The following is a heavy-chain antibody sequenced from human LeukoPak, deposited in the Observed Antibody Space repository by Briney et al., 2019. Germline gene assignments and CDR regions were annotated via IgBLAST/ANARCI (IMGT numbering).Heavy chain of an antibody. V-gene: IGHV4-59*01. CDR2: IYYSGST. J-gene: IGHJ4*02. CDR1: GGSISGYY. CDR3: GRGHFNWNHGRGVDY. D-gene: IGHD1-14*01. Sequence: PSETLSLTCTVSGGSISGYYWSWIRQPPGKGLEWIGYIYYSGSTNYNPSLKSRVTISVDTSKNQFSLKLSSVTAADTAVYYCGRGHFNWNHGRGVDYWGQGTLVTVSS.